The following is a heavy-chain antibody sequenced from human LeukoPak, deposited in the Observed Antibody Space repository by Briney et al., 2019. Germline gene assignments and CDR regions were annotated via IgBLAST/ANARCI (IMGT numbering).Heavy chain of an antibody. CDR3: ARAPSEIGGYYPEYFRH. V-gene: IGHV3-74*01. CDR1: GFTFSSHC. J-gene: IGHJ1*01. D-gene: IGHD3-22*01. Sequence: GGSLRLSCAASGFTFSSHCKHCIRQPLGQELLWLSRRKSAGSTNYPYAVMARYTICRDNAKNTEPLQMSSLRAEDTGVYYCARAPSEIGGYYPEYFRHWGQGTLVTVSS. CDR2: RKSAGST.